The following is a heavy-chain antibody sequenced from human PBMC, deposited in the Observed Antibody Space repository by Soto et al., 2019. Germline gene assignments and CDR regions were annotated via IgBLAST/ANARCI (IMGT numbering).Heavy chain of an antibody. D-gene: IGHD6-6*01. V-gene: IGHV4-31*03. CDR2: IYYSGST. CDR3: ARVGDSSSSGYYYYGMDV. CDR1: GGSISSGGYY. J-gene: IGHJ6*02. Sequence: PLEILSLTCTVSGGSISSGGYYWSWIRQHPGKGLGWIGYIYYSGSTYYNPSLKSRVTISVDTSKNQFSLKLSSVTAADTAVYYCARVGDSSSSGYYYYGMDVWGQGTTVTVSS.